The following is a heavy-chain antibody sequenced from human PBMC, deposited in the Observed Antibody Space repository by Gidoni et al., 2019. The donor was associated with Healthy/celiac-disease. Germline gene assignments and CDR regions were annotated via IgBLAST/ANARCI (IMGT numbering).Heavy chain of an antibody. CDR1: GFTVSSYA. J-gene: IGHJ4*02. D-gene: IGHD5-12*01. V-gene: IGHV3-30-3*01. Sequence: QVQMVESGGGVVQPGRSLRLSGAASGFTVSSYAMHWVRQAPGKWLEWVAVISYDGSNKYYADAVKGRVTISRDNSKNTLYLQMNSLRAEDTAVYYCATGNRWLQSIEEFDYWGQGTLVTVSS. CDR2: ISYDGSNK. CDR3: ATGNRWLQSIEEFDY.